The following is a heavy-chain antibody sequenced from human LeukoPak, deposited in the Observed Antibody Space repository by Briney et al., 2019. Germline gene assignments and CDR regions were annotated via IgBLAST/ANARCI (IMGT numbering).Heavy chain of an antibody. D-gene: IGHD3-22*01. V-gene: IGHV4-34*01. CDR2: INHSGST. CDR1: GGSFSGYY. Sequence: SETLSLTCAVYGGSFSGYYWSWIRQPPGKGLEWIGEINHSGSTNYNPSLKSRVTISVDTSTNQFSLKLSSVTAADTAVYYCAREHYYDSSGYYQVSDYWGQGTLVTVSS. J-gene: IGHJ4*02. CDR3: AREHYYDSSGYYQVSDY.